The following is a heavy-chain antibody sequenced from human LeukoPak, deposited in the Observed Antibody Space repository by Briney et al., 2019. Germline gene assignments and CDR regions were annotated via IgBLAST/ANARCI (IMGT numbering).Heavy chain of an antibody. CDR3: ARAYYDSGGPWYFDL. Sequence: SQTLSLTCTVSGGSISSGDYYWSWIRQPPGKGLEWIGYIYYSGSTYYNPSLKSRVTISVDTSKNQFSLKLSSVTAADTAVYYCARAYYDSGGPWYFDLWGRGTLVTVSS. CDR1: GGSISSGDYY. CDR2: IYYSGST. J-gene: IGHJ2*01. V-gene: IGHV4-30-4*08. D-gene: IGHD3-22*01.